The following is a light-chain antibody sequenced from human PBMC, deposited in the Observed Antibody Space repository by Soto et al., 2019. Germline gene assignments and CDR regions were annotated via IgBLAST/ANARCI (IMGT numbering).Light chain of an antibody. Sequence: TQAPSFLSVFVSAGVTVTGWSWPRIENRVVWYQQKPGKAPKLLTYAASSLQSGVPSRFSGSGSGTDFTLTISSLQPEEFATYYCLQDYNYPWTFGQGTKVDI. V-gene: IGKV1-6*01. J-gene: IGKJ1*01. CDR2: AAS. CDR3: LQDYNYPWT. CDR1: PRIENR.